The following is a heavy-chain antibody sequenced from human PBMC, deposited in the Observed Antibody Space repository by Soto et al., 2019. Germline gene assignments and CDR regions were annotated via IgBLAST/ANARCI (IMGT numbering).Heavy chain of an antibody. V-gene: IGHV1-18*01. CDR2: INTYNGNT. CDR3: ARDAHGDYGY. CDR1: GYTFTTYG. Sequence: QVHLVQSGAEVKKPGASVKVSCKASGYTFTTYGISWVRQAPGQGLEWMGWINTYNGNTKYAQKLQGRVTMSTETSTSTAYMELRSLTSDDTAVYYCARDAHGDYGYWGQGTQVTVSS. J-gene: IGHJ4*02. D-gene: IGHD4-17*01.